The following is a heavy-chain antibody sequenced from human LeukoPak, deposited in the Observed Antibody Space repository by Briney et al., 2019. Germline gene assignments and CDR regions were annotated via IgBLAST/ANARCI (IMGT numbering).Heavy chain of an antibody. CDR1: GGSISSGDYY. D-gene: IGHD1-26*01. CDR3: ARGEGGDWFDP. CDR2: IYYSGST. J-gene: IGHJ5*02. V-gene: IGHV4-30-4*08. Sequence: SETLSLTCTVSGGSISSGDYYWSWIRQPPGKGLEWIGYIYYSGSTYYNPSLKSRVTISVDTSKNQFSLKLSSVTAADTAVYYCARGEGGDWFDPWGQGTLVTVSS.